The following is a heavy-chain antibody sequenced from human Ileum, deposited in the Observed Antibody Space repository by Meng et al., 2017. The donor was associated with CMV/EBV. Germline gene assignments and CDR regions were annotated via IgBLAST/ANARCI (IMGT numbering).Heavy chain of an antibody. J-gene: IGHJ4*02. Sequence: GGSLRLSCKGSGYSFTSYWIGWVRQMPGKGLEWMGIIYPGDSDTRYSPSFQGQVTITADKSISTAYLQWSSRKASDTAMYYCARHGKGEWSCTDYWGQGTLVTVSS. CDR2: IYPGDSDT. CDR3: ARHGKGEWSCTDY. CDR1: GYSFTSYW. D-gene: IGHD2-8*01. V-gene: IGHV5-51*01.